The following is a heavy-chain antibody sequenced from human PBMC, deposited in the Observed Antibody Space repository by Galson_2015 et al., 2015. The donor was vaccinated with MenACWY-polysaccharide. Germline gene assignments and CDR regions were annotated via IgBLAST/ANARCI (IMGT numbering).Heavy chain of an antibody. CDR3: ARHADRGSAERAFEV. Sequence: LSLTCIVSGGSISSSNYYWGWIRQPPGKVLEWIGSISSSGSTYYNPSLKSRVTVSGDTSNNQCSLKLTSVTAADTAVYYCARHADRGSAERAFEVWGQGTVVTVSS. CDR2: ISSSGST. D-gene: IGHD1-26*01. CDR1: GGSISSSNYY. J-gene: IGHJ3*01. V-gene: IGHV4-39*01.